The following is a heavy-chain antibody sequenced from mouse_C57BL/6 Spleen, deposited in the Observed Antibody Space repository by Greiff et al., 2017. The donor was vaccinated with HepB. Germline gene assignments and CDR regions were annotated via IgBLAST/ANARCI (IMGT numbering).Heavy chain of an antibody. Sequence: VQLQQPGAELVKPGASVKLSCKASGYTFTSYWMHWVKQRPGQGLEWIGMIHPNSGSTNYNEKFKSKATLTVDKSSSTAYMQLSSLTSEDSAVYYCARCDYGSSSYWYFDVWGTGTTVTVSS. D-gene: IGHD1-1*01. CDR1: GYTFTSYW. CDR3: ARCDYGSSSYWYFDV. J-gene: IGHJ1*03. CDR2: IHPNSGST. V-gene: IGHV1-64*01.